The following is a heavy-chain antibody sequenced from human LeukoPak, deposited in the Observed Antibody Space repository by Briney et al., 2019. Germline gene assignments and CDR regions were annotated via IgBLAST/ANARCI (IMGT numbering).Heavy chain of an antibody. D-gene: IGHD2-15*01. CDR2: INPSGGST. CDR3: ARGHWNTRYCSGGSCSRPSYYYYYMDV. CDR1: GYTFTSYY. Sequence: ASVKVSCKASGYTFTSYYMHWVRQAPGQGLEWMGVINPSGGSTSYAQKFQGRVTMTRDMSTSTAYMELSSLRSEDTAVYYCARGHWNTRYCSGGSCSRPSYYYYYMDVWGKGTTVTVSS. J-gene: IGHJ6*03. V-gene: IGHV1-46*01.